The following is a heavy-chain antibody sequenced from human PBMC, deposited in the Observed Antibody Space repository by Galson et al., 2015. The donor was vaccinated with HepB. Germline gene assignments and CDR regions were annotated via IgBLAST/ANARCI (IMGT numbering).Heavy chain of an antibody. Sequence: SLRLSCAASGFTFSTYWMTWVRQAPGKGLEWVANIKQDGSEKNYVDSVKGRFTISRDNAKNSLLLQMNSLRAEDTAVYYCVRVGSSWYSYLDSWGQGTLVTVSS. CDR3: VRVGSSWYSYLDS. J-gene: IGHJ4*02. CDR1: GFTFSTYW. D-gene: IGHD6-13*01. V-gene: IGHV3-7*03. CDR2: IKQDGSEK.